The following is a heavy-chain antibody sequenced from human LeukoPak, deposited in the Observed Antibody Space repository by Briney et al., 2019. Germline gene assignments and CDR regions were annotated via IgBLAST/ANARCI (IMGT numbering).Heavy chain of an antibody. CDR1: GFTFGSYS. J-gene: IGHJ4*02. CDR2: ISGSGDST. Sequence: GGSLRLSCAGSGFTFGSYSMSWVRQAPGKGLEWVSVISGSGDSTFYTDFVKGRFTISRDDSKNTLYLQMDSLRAEDTAVYYCAKDRNVIGNRADYWGQGALVTVSS. D-gene: IGHD2-21*01. V-gene: IGHV3-23*01. CDR3: AKDRNVIGNRADY.